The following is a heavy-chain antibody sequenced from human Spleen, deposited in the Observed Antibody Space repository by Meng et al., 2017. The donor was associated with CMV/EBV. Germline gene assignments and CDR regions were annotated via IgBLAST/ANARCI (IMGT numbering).Heavy chain of an antibody. CDR1: GFIVSDNY. Sequence: GESLKISCAASGFIVSDNYMSWVRQAPGKGLEYVSVIYSGDTAYYADSVKGRFRISRDKSKNTLYLQMDIPRAEDTAVYYCTRDFSNSAWGFDYWGQGALVTVSS. CDR3: TRDFSNSAWGFDY. CDR2: IYSGDTA. D-gene: IGHD6-19*01. V-gene: IGHV3-66*01. J-gene: IGHJ4*02.